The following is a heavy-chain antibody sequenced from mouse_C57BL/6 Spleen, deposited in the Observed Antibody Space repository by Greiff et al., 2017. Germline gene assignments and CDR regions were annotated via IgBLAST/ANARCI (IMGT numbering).Heavy chain of an antibody. CDR1: GYTFTDYN. CDR2: INPNNGGT. V-gene: IGHV1-22*01. J-gene: IGHJ2*01. D-gene: IGHD1-1*01. CDR3: ARNYGSSYYFDY. Sequence: EVQLQQSGPELVKPGASVKMSCKASGYTFTDYNMHWVKQSHGKSLEWIGYINPNNGGTSYNQKFKGKATLTADKSSSTAYMQLSSLTSEDSAVYVCARNYGSSYYFDYWGQGTTLTVSS.